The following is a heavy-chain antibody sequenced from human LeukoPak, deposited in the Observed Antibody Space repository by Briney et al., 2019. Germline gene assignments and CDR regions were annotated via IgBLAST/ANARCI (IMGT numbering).Heavy chain of an antibody. CDR1: GGTFSSYA. CDR2: IIPIFGTA. CDR3: ARDPRARASSSWYDY. V-gene: IGHV1-69*01. Sequence: ASVKVSCKASGGTFSSYAISWVRQAPGQGLEWMGGIIPIFGTANYAQKFQGRVTITADESTSTAYMELCSLRSEDTAVYYCARDPRARASSSWYDYWGQGTLVTVSS. J-gene: IGHJ4*02. D-gene: IGHD6-13*01.